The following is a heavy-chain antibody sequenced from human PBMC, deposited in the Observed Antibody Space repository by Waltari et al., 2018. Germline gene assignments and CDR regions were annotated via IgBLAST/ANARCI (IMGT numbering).Heavy chain of an antibody. CDR3: TTDPLGP. CDR2: IKSQSDGGTR. Sequence: EVQFVESGGVLVKPGGSLRLSCTASGFTFRNAWMSWVRQAPGKGPEWVGRIKSQSDGGTRDYAAPVKGRFSISREDSKNLMFLQMNSLTIEDTAVYYCTTDPLGPWGQGTLVTVSS. CDR1: GFTFRNAW. V-gene: IGHV3-15*01. J-gene: IGHJ5*02.